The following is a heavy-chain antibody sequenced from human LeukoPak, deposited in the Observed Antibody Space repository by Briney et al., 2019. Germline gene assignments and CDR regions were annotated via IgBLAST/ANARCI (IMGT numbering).Heavy chain of an antibody. CDR1: GGSISSYY. D-gene: IGHD5-18*01. V-gene: IGHV4-59*01. CDR3: ARSRLWLDFDY. Sequence: SSETLSLTCTVSGGSISSYYWSWIRQPPGKGLEWIGYIYYSGSTNYNPSLKSRVTISLDTSKNQFSLKLSSVTAADTAVYYCARSRLWLDFDYWGQGTLVTVSS. CDR2: IYYSGST. J-gene: IGHJ4*02.